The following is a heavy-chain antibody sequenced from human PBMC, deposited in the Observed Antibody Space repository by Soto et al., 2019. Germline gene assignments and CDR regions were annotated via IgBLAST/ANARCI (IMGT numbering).Heavy chain of an antibody. CDR3: VRDGTKTLRDWFDP. CDR2: IYATGTT. V-gene: IGHV4-4*07. D-gene: IGHD1-1*01. Sequence: SSEPLSLTCTVSGASISGFYWSWIRKSAGKGLEWIGRIYATGTTDYNPSLKSRVMMSVDTSKKQFSLKLRSVTAADTAVYYCVRDGTKTLRDWFDPWGQGISVTVSS. J-gene: IGHJ5*02. CDR1: GASISGFY.